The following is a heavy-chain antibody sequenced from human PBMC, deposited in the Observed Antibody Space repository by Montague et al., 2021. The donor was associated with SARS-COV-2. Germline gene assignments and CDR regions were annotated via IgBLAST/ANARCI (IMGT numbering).Heavy chain of an antibody. CDR2: IYYNGYT. D-gene: IGHD3-22*01. CDR1: GDSISTYY. CDR3: ARGGATYYFDTTVYVNAFDT. J-gene: IGHJ3*02. V-gene: IGHV4-59*12. Sequence: SETLSLTCTVSGDSISTYYWSWIRQPPGKGLEWIGEIYYNGYTNYNPSLKSRVTISVDTSKNQFSLRLSSVTAADTAVYFCARGGATYYFDTTVYVNAFDTWGQGTMVTVSS.